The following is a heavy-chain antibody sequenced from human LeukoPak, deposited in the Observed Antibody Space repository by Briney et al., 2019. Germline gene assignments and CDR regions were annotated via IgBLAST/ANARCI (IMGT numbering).Heavy chain of an antibody. Sequence: SETLSLTCTVSGGSVSSGSYYWSWIRQPPGKGLEWIGYIYYSGSTNYNPSLKGRVTISVDTSKNQFSLKLSSVTAADTAVYYCARSSTYYYDSSGYFDYWGQGTLVTVSS. CDR3: ARSSTYYYDSSGYFDY. CDR1: GGSVSSGSYY. CDR2: IYYSGST. J-gene: IGHJ4*02. V-gene: IGHV4-61*01. D-gene: IGHD3-22*01.